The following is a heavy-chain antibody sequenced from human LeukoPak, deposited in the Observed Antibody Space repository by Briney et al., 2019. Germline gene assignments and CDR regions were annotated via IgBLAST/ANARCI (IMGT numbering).Heavy chain of an antibody. V-gene: IGHV1-46*01. CDR1: GYTFTSYY. D-gene: IGHD5-18*01. CDR2: INPSGGST. CDR3: ARDLVDTAMVLAFDI. J-gene: IGHJ3*02. Sequence: ASVKVSCKASGYTFTSYYMHWVRQAPGQGLEWMGIINPSGGSTSYAQKFQDRVTMTRDTSTSTVYMELSSLRSEDTAVYYCARDLVDTAMVLAFDIWGQGTMVTVSS.